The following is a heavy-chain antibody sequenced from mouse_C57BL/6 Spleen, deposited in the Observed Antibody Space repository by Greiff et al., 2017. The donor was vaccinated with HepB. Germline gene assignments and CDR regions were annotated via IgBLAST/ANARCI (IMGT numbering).Heavy chain of an antibody. D-gene: IGHD3-2*02. CDR3: ARGSSGYWFAY. J-gene: IGHJ3*01. CDR2: IDPSDSYT. CDR1: GYTFTSYW. V-gene: IGHV1-50*01. Sequence: QVQLKQPGAELVKPGASVKLSCKASGYTFTSYWMQWVKQRPGQGLEWIGEIDPSDSYTNYNQKFKGKATLTVDTSSSTAYMQLSILTSEDSAVYYCARGSSGYWFAYWGQGTLVTVSA.